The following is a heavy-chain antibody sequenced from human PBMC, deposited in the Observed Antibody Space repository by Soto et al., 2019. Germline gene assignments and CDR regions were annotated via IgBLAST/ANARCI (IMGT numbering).Heavy chain of an antibody. V-gene: IGHV3-30-3*01. CDR2: ISYDGSNK. J-gene: IGHJ4*02. CDR3: ARALWELLYYFDY. D-gene: IGHD1-26*01. Sequence: PGGSLRLSCAASGFTFSSYAMHWVRQAPGKGLEWVAVISYDGSNKYYADSVKGRFTISRDNSKNTLYLQMNSLRAEDTAVYYCARALWELLYYFDYWVQGTLVTVSS. CDR1: GFTFSSYA.